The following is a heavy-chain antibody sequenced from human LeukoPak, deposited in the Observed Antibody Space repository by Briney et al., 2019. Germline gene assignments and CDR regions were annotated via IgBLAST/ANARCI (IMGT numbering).Heavy chain of an antibody. D-gene: IGHD6-19*01. CDR1: GFTFSSYA. J-gene: IGHJ4*02. CDR2: ISYDGSNK. Sequence: PGRSLRLSCTASGFTFSSYAMHWVRQAPGKGLEWVAVISYDGSNKYYADSVKGRFTISRDNSKNTLYLQMNSLRAEDTAVYYCASISIAVAPIPFDYWGQGTLVTVSS. CDR3: ASISIAVAPIPFDY. V-gene: IGHV3-30*04.